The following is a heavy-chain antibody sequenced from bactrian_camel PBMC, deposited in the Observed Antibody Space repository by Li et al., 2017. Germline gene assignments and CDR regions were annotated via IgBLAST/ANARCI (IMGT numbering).Heavy chain of an antibody. CDR1: GFTFSSYW. CDR2: VSDSGKTT. J-gene: IGHJ4*01. D-gene: IGHD7*01. V-gene: IGHV3S1*01. CDR3: ATYYGRERRDLVEADLWTGEYEYDT. Sequence: HVQLVESGGGLVQPGGSLRLSCAASGFTFSSYWMCWVRQAPGKGLEWVSSVSDSGKTTYYEDLLKGRFTVSQDKDKNTLYLQMNSLKPEDTGMYYCATYYGRERRDLVEADLWTGEYEYDTWGQGTQVTVS.